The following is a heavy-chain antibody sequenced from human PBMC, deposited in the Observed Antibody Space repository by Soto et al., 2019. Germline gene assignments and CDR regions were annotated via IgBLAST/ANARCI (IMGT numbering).Heavy chain of an antibody. D-gene: IGHD1-26*01. CDR3: ARVRSYSAGLLDY. CDR1: GGTFSSYA. V-gene: IGHV1-69*13. CDR2: IIPIFGTA. Sequence: ASVKGSCKASGGTFSSYAISWVRQAPGQGLEWMGGIIPIFGTANYAQKFQGRVTITADESTSTAYMELSSLRSEDTAVYYCARVRSYSAGLLDYWGQGTLVTVSS. J-gene: IGHJ4*02.